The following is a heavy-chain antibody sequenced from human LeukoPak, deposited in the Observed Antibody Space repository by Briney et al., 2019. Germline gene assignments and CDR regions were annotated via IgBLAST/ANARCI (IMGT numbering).Heavy chain of an antibody. Sequence: SETLSLTCTVSGDSIATTTYYWAWIRPSPGRGLGWSANVFKSGYTYYSPSLKGRVTLPVYTSKNQFSLQLASVTASDTAVYFCARHLENTPGSGAYGYFDKWGQGTLVTVSS. CDR3: ARHLENTPGSGAYGYFDK. V-gene: IGHV4-39*01. CDR1: GDSIATTTYY. D-gene: IGHD1-26*01. CDR2: VFKSGYT. J-gene: IGHJ4*02.